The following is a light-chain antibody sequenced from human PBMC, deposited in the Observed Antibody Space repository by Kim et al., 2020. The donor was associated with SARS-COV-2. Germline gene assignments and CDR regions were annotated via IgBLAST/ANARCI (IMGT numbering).Light chain of an antibody. J-gene: IGLJ3*02. Sequence: GQGVTISCTGSSSNSGAGYDVHWYHQLPGTAPKLLIFGNSNRPSGVPDRFSGSKSGTSASLAVTGLQAEDEAVYYCQSFDNNLNWVFGGGTKLTVL. CDR3: QSFDNNLNWV. V-gene: IGLV1-40*01. CDR1: SSNSGAGYD. CDR2: GNS.